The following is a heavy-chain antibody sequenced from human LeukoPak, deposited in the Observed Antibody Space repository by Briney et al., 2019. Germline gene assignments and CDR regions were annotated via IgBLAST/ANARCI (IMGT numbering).Heavy chain of an antibody. CDR3: ARALNNIVLMVYLDY. V-gene: IGHV3-64*01. Sequence: GGSLRLSCAASGFTFSSYAMHWVRQAPGKGLEYVSAISSNGGSTYYANSVKGRFTISRDNSKNTLYLQMGSLRAEDMAVYYCARALNNIVLMVYLDYWGQGTLVTVSS. D-gene: IGHD2-8*01. CDR1: GFTFSSYA. CDR2: ISSNGGST. J-gene: IGHJ4*02.